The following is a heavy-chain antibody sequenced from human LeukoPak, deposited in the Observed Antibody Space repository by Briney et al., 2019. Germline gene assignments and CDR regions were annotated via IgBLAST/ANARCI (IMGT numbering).Heavy chain of an antibody. CDR1: GASISGHY. V-gene: IGHV4-4*07. J-gene: IGHJ4*02. D-gene: IGHD3-10*01. CDR3: AKGGESSLPFDY. Sequence: SETLSLTCIVSGASISGHYWSWIRQLAGKEPEWIGRVHTSRGTNYNSSLKSRLTMSVDTSKNQFSLHLASVTAADTAVSYCAKGGESSLPFDYWGQGTLVTVSS. CDR2: VHTSRGT.